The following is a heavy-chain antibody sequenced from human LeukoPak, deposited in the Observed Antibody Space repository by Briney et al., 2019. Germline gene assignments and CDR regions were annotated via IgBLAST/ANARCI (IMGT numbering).Heavy chain of an antibody. CDR3: AREYQPSDAFDI. CDR1: GYTFTGYY. V-gene: IGHV1-2*02. D-gene: IGHD2-2*01. J-gene: IGHJ3*02. Sequence: GASVKVSCKASGYTFTGYYMHWVRQAPGQGLEWMGWINPNSGGTNYAQKFQGRVTMTRDTSISTAYMELSRLRSDDTAVYYCAREYQPSDAFDIWSQGTMVTVSS. CDR2: INPNSGGT.